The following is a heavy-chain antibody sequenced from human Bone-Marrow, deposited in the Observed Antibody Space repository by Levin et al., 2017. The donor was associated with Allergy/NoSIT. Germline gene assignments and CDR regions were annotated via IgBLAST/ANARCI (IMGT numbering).Heavy chain of an antibody. CDR2: IYSGGGT. Sequence: HAGGSLRLSCAVSGFTVGNNYLRWVRQAPGKGLEWVSLIYSGGGTYYADSVKGRFTISRDNSENTLHLQMNSLRVEDTAVYYCARDRHCSGDKCYGAWGQGTLVTVSS. V-gene: IGHV3-66*02. D-gene: IGHD2-15*01. CDR1: GFTVGNNY. J-gene: IGHJ5*02. CDR3: ARDRHCSGDKCYGA.